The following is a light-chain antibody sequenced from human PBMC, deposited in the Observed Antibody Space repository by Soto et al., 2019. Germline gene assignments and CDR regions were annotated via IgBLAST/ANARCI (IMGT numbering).Light chain of an antibody. CDR1: QGISSY. V-gene: IGKV1-8*01. CDR2: AAS. J-gene: IGKJ1*01. Sequence: AIRMTQSPSSLSASTGDRVTITCRASQGISSYLAWYQQKPGKAPKLLISAASTSQSGVPSRFSSSGSGTDFTLTISCLQSEDFTTSYCQQYYSYPRTVGQGTKVDSK. CDR3: QQYYSYPRT.